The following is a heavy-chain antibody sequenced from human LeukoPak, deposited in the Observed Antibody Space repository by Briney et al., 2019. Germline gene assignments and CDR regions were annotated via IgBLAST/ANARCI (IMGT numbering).Heavy chain of an antibody. CDR2: IYHSGDT. CDR1: GYSISRDYY. J-gene: IGHJ4*02. Sequence: PSETLSLTCTVSGYSISRDYYWGWIRQPPGEGLEWIGSIYHSGDTHYSPSLRSRVTISVDTSKNQFSLKLSSVTAADTAVYYCARLGMRLYRSTWYIGDWGQGTLVTVSS. D-gene: IGHD6-13*01. CDR3: ARLGMRLYRSTWYIGD. V-gene: IGHV4-38-2*02.